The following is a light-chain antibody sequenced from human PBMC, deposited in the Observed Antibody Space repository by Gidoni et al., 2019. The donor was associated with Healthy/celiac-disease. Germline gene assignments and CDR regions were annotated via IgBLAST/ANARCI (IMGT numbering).Light chain of an antibody. CDR1: QSVLYYSKDKNF. J-gene: IGKJ4*01. CDR2: WAS. CDR3: QQYYRTPT. Sequence: DIVVTQSPDSLTVSLGERATIYCKSSQSVLYYSKDKNFLAWYQHKPRHPPRLLLYWASTRAAGVPDRFIGSGSGTNFTLTSSSLQAEDVALYYCQQYYRTPTFGGGTRVEI. V-gene: IGKV4-1*01.